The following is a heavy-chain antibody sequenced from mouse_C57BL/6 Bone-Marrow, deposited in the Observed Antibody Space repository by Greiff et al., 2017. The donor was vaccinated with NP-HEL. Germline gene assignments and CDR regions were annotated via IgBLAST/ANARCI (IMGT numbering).Heavy chain of an antibody. V-gene: IGHV1-66*01. CDR1: GYSFTSYY. J-gene: IGHJ2*01. CDR2: IYPGSGNT. D-gene: IGHD1-1*01. Sequence: LVESGPELVKPGASVKISCKASGYSFTSYYINWVKQRPGQGLEWIGWIYPGSGNTKYNEKFKGKATLTADTSSSPAYMQLSSLTSEDSAVYYCAGYLVYCGSSYVSYFDYWGQGTTLTVSS. CDR3: AGYLVYCGSSYVSYFDY.